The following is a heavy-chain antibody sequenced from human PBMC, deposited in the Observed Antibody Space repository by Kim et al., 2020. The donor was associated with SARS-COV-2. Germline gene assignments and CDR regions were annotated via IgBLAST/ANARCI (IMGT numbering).Heavy chain of an antibody. D-gene: IGHD6-13*01. Sequence: ASVKVSCKASGYTFTGYYMHWVRQAPGQGLEWMGWINPNSGGTNYAQKFQGRVTMTRDTSISTAYMELSRLRSDDTAVYYCASCPAAGRYYFDYWGQGTLVTVSS. CDR2: INPNSGGT. J-gene: IGHJ4*02. CDR1: GYTFTGYY. CDR3: ASCPAAGRYYFDY. V-gene: IGHV1-2*02.